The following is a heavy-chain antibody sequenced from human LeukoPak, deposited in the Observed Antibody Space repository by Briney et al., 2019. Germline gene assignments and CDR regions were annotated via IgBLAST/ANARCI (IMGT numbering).Heavy chain of an antibody. Sequence: PSETLSLTCAVYGGSLSGYYWSWIRQPPGKGLEWIGYIYYSGSTNYNPSLKSRVTISVDTSKNQFSLKLSSVTAADTAVYYCAREESAWGQGTLVTVSS. V-gene: IGHV4-59*01. CDR2: IYYSGST. D-gene: IGHD6-25*01. CDR1: GGSLSGYY. CDR3: AREESA. J-gene: IGHJ4*02.